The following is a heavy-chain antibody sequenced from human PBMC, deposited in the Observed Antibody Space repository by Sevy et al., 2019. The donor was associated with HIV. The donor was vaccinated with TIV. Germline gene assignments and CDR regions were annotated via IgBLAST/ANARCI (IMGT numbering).Heavy chain of an antibody. CDR3: ARDPGNYCSGGSCYGTDLDY. V-gene: IGHV3-30*01. D-gene: IGHD2-15*01. J-gene: IGHJ4*02. Sequence: GGSLRLSCAASGFTFSSYAMHWVRQAPGKGLQWVAVISYDGSNKYYADSVKGRFTISRENSKNTLYLQMNSLRAKDTAVYYCARDPGNYCSGGSCYGTDLDYWGQGTLVTVSS. CDR2: ISYDGSNK. CDR1: GFTFSSYA.